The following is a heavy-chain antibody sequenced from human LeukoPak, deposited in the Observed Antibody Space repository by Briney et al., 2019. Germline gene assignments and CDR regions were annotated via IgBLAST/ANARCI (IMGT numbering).Heavy chain of an antibody. CDR2: IYYSGST. V-gene: IGHV4-39*01. J-gene: IGHJ4*02. D-gene: IGHD6-19*01. CDR3: ARLSPNPDNPQWLVRLTYYFDY. CDR1: GGSISSSSYY. Sequence: PSETLSLTCTVSGGSISSSSYYWGWIRQPPGKGLEWIGSIYYSGSTYYNPSLKSRVTISVDTSKNQFSLKLSSVTAADTAVYYCARLSPNPDNPQWLVRLTYYFDYWGQGTLVTVSS.